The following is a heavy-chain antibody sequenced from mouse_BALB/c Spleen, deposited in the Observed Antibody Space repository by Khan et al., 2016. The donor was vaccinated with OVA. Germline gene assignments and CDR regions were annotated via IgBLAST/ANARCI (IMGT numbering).Heavy chain of an antibody. CDR1: GYTFTTYT. CDR2: INPSSGYA. V-gene: IGHV1-4*01. Sequence: VQLQESGAELARPGASVKMSCKASGYTFTTYTMHWIKQRPGQGLEWIGYINPSSGYANYNQKFKDKATLTADKSSSTAYMQLSSLTSEDSAVYYCAREGAYYRSDGWFAYWGQGNLVTVSA. D-gene: IGHD2-14*01. J-gene: IGHJ3*01. CDR3: AREGAYYRSDGWFAY.